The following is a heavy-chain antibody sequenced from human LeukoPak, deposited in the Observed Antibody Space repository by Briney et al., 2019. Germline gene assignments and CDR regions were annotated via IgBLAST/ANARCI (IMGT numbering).Heavy chain of an antibody. J-gene: IGHJ6*02. V-gene: IGHV4-30-2*01. Sequence: SQTLSLTCAVSGGSISSGGYSWSWIWQPPGKGLEWIGYIYHSGSTYYNPSLKSRVTISVDRSKNQFSLKLSSVTAADTAVYYCARDTGTSVGMDVWGQGTTVTVSS. CDR1: GGSISSGGYS. D-gene: IGHD1-1*01. CDR3: ARDTGTSVGMDV. CDR2: IYHSGST.